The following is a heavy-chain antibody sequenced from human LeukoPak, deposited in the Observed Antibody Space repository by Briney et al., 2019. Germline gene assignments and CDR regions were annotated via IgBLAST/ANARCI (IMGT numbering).Heavy chain of an antibody. Sequence: QPGGSLRLSCAASGFTFSSYAMSWVRQAPGKGLEWVSYISSSGSTIYYADSVKGRFTISRDNAKNSLYLQMNSLRAEDTAVYYCARLYSWDYFDYWGQGTLVTVSS. V-gene: IGHV3-48*04. D-gene: IGHD5-18*01. CDR1: GFTFSSYA. CDR2: ISSSGSTI. CDR3: ARLYSWDYFDY. J-gene: IGHJ4*02.